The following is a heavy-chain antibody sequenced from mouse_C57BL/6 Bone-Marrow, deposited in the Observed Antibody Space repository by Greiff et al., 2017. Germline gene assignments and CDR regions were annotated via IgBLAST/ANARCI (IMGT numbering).Heavy chain of an antibody. Sequence: QVQLKQSGAELARPGASVKMSCKASGYTFTSYSMHWVKQRPGQGLEWIGYINPSSGYTKYNQKFKDKATLTADKSSSTAYMQLSSLTSEDSAVCYCASSWGFDYWGQGTTLTVSS. D-gene: IGHD1-1*01. CDR3: ASSWGFDY. V-gene: IGHV1-4*01. CDR1: GYTFTSYS. CDR2: INPSSGYT. J-gene: IGHJ2*01.